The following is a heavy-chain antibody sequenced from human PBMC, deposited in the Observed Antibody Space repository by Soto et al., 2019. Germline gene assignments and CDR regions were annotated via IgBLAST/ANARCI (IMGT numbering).Heavy chain of an antibody. CDR1: GGSFSGYY. V-gene: IGHV4-34*01. D-gene: IGHD5-12*01. CDR3: ARRSGYSGYDSSGTFDY. CDR2: INHSGST. J-gene: IGHJ4*02. Sequence: SETLSLTCAVYGGSFSGYYWSWIRQPPGKGLEWIGEINHSGSTNYNPSLKSRVTISVDTSKNQFSLKLSSVTAADTAVYYCARRSGYSGYDSSGTFDYWGQGTLVT.